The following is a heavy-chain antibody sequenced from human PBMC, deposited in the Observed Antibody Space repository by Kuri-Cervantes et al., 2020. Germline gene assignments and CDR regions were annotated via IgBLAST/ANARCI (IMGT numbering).Heavy chain of an antibody. CDR1: GYTFTSYD. J-gene: IGHJ4*02. CDR2: MNPNSGNT. D-gene: IGHD3-22*01. V-gene: IGHV1-8*01. Sequence: ASVKVSCKASGYTFTSYDINWVRQATGQGLEWMGWMNPNSGNTGYAQKFQGRVTMTRNTSISTAYMELSSLRSEDTAVYYCARVGYYDSSGYYFVTVVSPFDYWGQGTRGTVSS. CDR3: ARVGYYDSSGYYFVTVVSPFDY.